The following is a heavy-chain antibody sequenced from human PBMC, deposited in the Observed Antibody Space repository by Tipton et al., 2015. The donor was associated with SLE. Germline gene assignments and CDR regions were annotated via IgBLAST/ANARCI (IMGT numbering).Heavy chain of an antibody. CDR1: GFTFDVYA. Sequence: SLRLSCAASGFTFDVYAMHWVRQAPGKGLEWVAGISWNSDRIGYADSVKGRFTISRDNAKNSLYMQMNGLRAEDTALYYYAKVHGQHFDCLNYMDVWGKGTSVTVSS. V-gene: IGHV3-9*01. D-gene: IGHD3-9*01. CDR3: AKVHGQHFDCLNYMDV. J-gene: IGHJ6*03. CDR2: ISWNSDRI.